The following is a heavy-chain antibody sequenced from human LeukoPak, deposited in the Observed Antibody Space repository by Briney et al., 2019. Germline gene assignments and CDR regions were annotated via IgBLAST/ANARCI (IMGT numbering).Heavy chain of an antibody. V-gene: IGHV3-21*01. CDR1: GFTFSSYS. D-gene: IGHD6-19*01. CDR3: ASVPGIAVAGISY. CDR2: IISSSSYI. Sequence: GGSLRLSCSASGFTFSSYSMNWVRQAPGKGLEWVSSIISSSSYIYYADSVKGRFPISRDTAKNSLYLQMNSLRAEDTAVYYCASVPGIAVAGISYWGQGTLVTVSS. J-gene: IGHJ4*02.